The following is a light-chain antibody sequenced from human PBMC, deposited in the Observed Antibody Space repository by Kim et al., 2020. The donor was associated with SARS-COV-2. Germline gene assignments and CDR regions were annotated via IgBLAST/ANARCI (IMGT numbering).Light chain of an antibody. J-gene: IGKJ2*01. CDR1: QSVGSSY. V-gene: IGKV3-20*01. CDR2: GAS. Sequence: LAPRERATLSCRASQSVGSSYLAWYQQRPGQAPRLLLYGASSRATGIPDRFSGSGSGTDFTLTISRLEPEDFAVYYCQQYGNSPQTFGQGTKLEI. CDR3: QQYGNSPQT.